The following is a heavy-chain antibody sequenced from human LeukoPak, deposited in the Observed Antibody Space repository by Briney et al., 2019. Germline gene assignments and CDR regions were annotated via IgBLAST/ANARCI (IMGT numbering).Heavy chain of an antibody. CDR3: ATNLYASGSFFGRFDY. V-gene: IGHV1-2*02. D-gene: IGHD3-10*01. J-gene: IGHJ4*02. Sequence: ASVKVSCKASGYTFTDYYMHWVRQAPGQGLEWMGWINPNSGGTNYAQKFQGRVTMTRDTSISTAYMELSRLTSDDTAVYYCATNLYASGSFFGRFDYWGQGTLVTVSS. CDR2: INPNSGGT. CDR1: GYTFTDYY.